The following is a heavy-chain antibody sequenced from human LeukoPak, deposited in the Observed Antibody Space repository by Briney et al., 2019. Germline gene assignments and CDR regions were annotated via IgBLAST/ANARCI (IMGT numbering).Heavy chain of an antibody. D-gene: IGHD3-22*01. CDR2: IYYSGST. CDR3: ASTSYYYDSSGLFDY. Sequence: SETLSLTCTVSGGSISSSSYYWGWIRQPPGKGLEWIGSIYYSGSTNYNPSLKSRVTISEDTSKNQFSLKLSSVTAADTAVYYCASTSYYYDSSGLFDYWGQGTLVTVSS. J-gene: IGHJ4*02. V-gene: IGHV4-39*07. CDR1: GGSISSSSYY.